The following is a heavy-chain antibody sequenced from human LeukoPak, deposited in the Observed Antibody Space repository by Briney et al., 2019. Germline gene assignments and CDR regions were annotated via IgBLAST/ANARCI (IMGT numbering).Heavy chain of an antibody. CDR3: ARQNYFYDSSGYLTFDY. CDR2: IYPGDSDT. V-gene: IGHV5-51*01. Sequence: GESLKISCKGSGYSFTSYWIGWVRQMPGKGLEWMGIIYPGDSDTRYSPSFQGQVTISADKSISTAYLQWSSLKASDTAMYYCARQNYFYDSSGYLTFDYWGQGTLVTVSS. J-gene: IGHJ4*02. D-gene: IGHD3-22*01. CDR1: GYSFTSYW.